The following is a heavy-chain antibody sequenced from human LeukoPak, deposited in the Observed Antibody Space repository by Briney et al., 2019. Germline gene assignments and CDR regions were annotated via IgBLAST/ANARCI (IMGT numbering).Heavy chain of an antibody. CDR1: GFTFGSYA. CDR3: AKDRWLLNAFDI. V-gene: IGHV3-23*01. D-gene: IGHD5-12*01. Sequence: GGSLRLSCAASGFTFGSYAMSWVRQAPGKGLEWVSAISGSGGSTYYADSVKGRFTISRDNSKNTLYLQMNSLRAEDTAVYYCAKDRWLLNAFDIWGQGTMVTVSS. CDR2: ISGSGGST. J-gene: IGHJ3*02.